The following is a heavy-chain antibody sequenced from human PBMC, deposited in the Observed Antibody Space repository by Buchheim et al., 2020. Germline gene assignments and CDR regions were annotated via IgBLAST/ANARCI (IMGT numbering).Heavy chain of an antibody. CDR2: ISSSGNNI. CDR1: GFTFSSYS. D-gene: IGHD2-2*03. V-gene: IGHV3-48*01. J-gene: IGHJ6*02. CDR3: AKAGYCSSTSCSPEGYYYYGMDV. Sequence: EVQLVESGGGLVQPGGSLRLSCAGSGFTFSSYSMNWVRQAPGKGLEWVSYISSSGNNIQYADAVQGRFTISRDNAKNSLFLQMNSLRAEDTAVYYCAKAGYCSSTSCSPEGYYYYGMDVWGQGTT.